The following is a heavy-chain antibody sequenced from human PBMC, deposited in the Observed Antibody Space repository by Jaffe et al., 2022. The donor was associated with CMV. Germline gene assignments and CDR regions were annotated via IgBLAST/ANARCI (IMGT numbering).Heavy chain of an antibody. D-gene: IGHD2-2*01. J-gene: IGHJ5*02. Sequence: QVQLVQSGAEVKKPGASVKVSCKASGYTFTSYDINWVRQATGQGLEWMGWMNPNSGNTGYAQKFQGRVTMTRNTSISTAYMELSSLRSEDTAVYYCARAPLGYCSSTSCPNWFDPWGQGTLVTVSS. CDR2: MNPNSGNT. CDR1: GYTFTSYD. V-gene: IGHV1-8*01. CDR3: ARAPLGYCSSTSCPNWFDP.